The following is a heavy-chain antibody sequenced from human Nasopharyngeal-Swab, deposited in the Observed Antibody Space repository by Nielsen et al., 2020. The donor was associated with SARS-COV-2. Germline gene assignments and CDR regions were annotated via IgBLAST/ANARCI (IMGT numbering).Heavy chain of an antibody. D-gene: IGHD1-1*01. CDR2: ISSKSSYI. CDR3: AATSKLKQLDH. J-gene: IGHJ4*02. CDR1: GFNFSDCT. Sequence: GGSLRLSCDASGFNFSDCTLNWVRQRPEKGLEWIASISSKSSYIHFADSVKGRFTVSRDNDRNSVSLQMTALTADDTGLYFCAATSKLKQLDHWGQGVLVSVSS. V-gene: IGHV3-21*06.